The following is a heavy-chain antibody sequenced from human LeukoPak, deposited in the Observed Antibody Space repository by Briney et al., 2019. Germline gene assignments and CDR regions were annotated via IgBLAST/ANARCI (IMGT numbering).Heavy chain of an antibody. D-gene: IGHD1-1*01. CDR1: EFTFSTYW. CDR3: ARSSGIGTTDY. J-gene: IGHJ4*02. Sequence: QAGGSLRLSCAASEFTFSTYWMSWVRQAPGKGLEWVANINYDGGQTYYVDSVRGRFTISRDNAKNSLYLQMNSLRVEDTAVYYRARSSGIGTTDYWGQGTLVIVSS. CDR2: INYDGGQT. V-gene: IGHV3-7*03.